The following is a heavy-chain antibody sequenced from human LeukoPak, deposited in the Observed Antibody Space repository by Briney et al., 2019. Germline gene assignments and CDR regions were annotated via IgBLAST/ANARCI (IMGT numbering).Heavy chain of an antibody. J-gene: IGHJ6*03. CDR2: INHSGST. D-gene: IGHD3-3*01. Sequence: SETLSLTCAVYSGSFSGYYWSWIRQPPGKGLEWIGEINHSGSTNYNPSPKSRVTISVAPPKNQFSLKLSSVTAADTAVYYCARARRGDFWSSYYYYYMDVWGKGTTVTVSS. V-gene: IGHV4-34*01. CDR1: SGSFSGYY. CDR3: ARARRGDFWSSYYYYYMDV.